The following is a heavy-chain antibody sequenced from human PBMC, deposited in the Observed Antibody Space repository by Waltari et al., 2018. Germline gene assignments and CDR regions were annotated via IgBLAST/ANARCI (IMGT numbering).Heavy chain of an antibody. CDR3: ATGLRFLEWPDYYGMDV. V-gene: IGHV1-24*01. Sequence: QVQLVQSGAEVKKPGASVKVSCTVSGYPLTEFSMPWVHQAPGKGLEWMGGFDPEDGETIYAQKFQGRVTMTEDTSTDTAYMELSILRSEDTAVYYCATGLRFLEWPDYYGMDVWGQGTTVTVSS. CDR2: FDPEDGET. D-gene: IGHD3-3*01. J-gene: IGHJ6*02. CDR1: GYPLTEFS.